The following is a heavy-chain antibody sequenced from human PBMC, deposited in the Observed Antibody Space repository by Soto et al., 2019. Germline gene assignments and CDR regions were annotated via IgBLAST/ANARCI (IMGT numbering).Heavy chain of an antibody. CDR2: ISSSSSTI. V-gene: IGHV3-48*02. CDR1: GFTFSSYS. D-gene: IGHD6-13*01. Sequence: GGSLRLSCAASGFTFSSYSMNWVRQAPGKGLEWVSYISSSSSTIYYADSVKGRFTISRDNAKNSLYLQMNSLRDEDTAVYYCARERIRAAAGANYFDYWGQGTLVTVSS. J-gene: IGHJ4*02. CDR3: ARERIRAAAGANYFDY.